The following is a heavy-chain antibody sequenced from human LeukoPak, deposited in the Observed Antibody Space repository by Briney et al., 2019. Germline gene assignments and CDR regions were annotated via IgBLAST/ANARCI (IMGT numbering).Heavy chain of an antibody. CDR2: IYSGGST. J-gene: IGHJ4*02. CDR3: ARNVFDDEQYEYYFDY. D-gene: IGHD1/OR15-1a*01. V-gene: IGHV3-53*01. Sequence: PGGSLRLSCAASGVTVSSNYMSWVRQAPGKGLEWVSVIYSGGSTYYADSVRGRFTISRDNSKNTLYLQMNSLRAEDTAVYYCARNVFDDEQYEYYFDYWGQGTLITVSS. CDR1: GVTVSSNY.